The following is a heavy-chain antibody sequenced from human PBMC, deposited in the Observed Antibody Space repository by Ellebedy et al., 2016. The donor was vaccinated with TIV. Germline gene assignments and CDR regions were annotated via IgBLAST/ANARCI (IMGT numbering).Heavy chain of an antibody. D-gene: IGHD2-2*01. J-gene: IGHJ4*02. CDR2: ISANGVTT. CDR3: ARVLVCPSCHFDS. CDR1: GFTFSRNV. Sequence: GESLKISXAVSGFTFSRNVMNWVRQAPGKGLEWVSSISANGVTTYDADSVKGRFTISRDNAKNTLYLQMNSLRVEDTAVYYCARVLVCPSCHFDSWGQGTLVTVSS. V-gene: IGHV3-23*01.